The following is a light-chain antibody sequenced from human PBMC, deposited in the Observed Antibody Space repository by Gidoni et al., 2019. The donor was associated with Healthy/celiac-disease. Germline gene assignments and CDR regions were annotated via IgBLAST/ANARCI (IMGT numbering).Light chain of an antibody. Sequence: QSALSQPASVPGSPGPSITISCTGTSSDVGGYNYVSWYQQHPGKAPKLMINEVSNRPSGVSNRFSGSKSGNTASLTISGLQAEDEADYYCSSYTSSSTLVFGGGTKLTVL. CDR2: EVS. V-gene: IGLV2-14*01. CDR3: SSYTSSSTLV. J-gene: IGLJ2*01. CDR1: SSDVGGYNY.